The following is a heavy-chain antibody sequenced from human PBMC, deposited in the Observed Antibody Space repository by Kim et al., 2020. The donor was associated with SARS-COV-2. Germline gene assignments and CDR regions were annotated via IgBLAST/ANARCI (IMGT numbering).Heavy chain of an antibody. V-gene: IGHV3-11*04. J-gene: IGHJ4*02. CDR1: GFTFSDYY. Sequence: GGSLRLSCAASGFTFSDYYMSWIRQAPGKGLEWVSYISSSGSTIYYADSVKGRFTISRDNAKNSLYLQMNSLRAEDTAVYYCAREPDYGDYVGAIDYWGQGTLVTVSS. CDR2: ISSSGSTI. CDR3: AREPDYGDYVGAIDY. D-gene: IGHD4-17*01.